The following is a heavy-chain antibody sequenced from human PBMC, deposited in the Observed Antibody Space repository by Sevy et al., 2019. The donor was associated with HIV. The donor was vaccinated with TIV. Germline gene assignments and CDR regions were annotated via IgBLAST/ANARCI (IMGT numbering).Heavy chain of an antibody. CDR2: IYHSGST. CDR1: GGSISSGGYS. D-gene: IGHD1-26*01. J-gene: IGHJ6*02. V-gene: IGHV4-30-2*01. CDR3: ARDPRAKGMDV. Sequence: SETLSLTCAVSGGSISSGGYSWSWSRHPPGKGLEWIGYIYHSGSTYYNPSLKSRVTISVDRSKNQFSLKLSSVTAADTAVSYCARDPRAKGMDVWGQGTTVTVSS.